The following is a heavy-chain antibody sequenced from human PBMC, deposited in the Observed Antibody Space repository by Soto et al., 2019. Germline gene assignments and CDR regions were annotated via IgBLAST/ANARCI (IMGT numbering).Heavy chain of an antibody. D-gene: IGHD3-3*01. J-gene: IGHJ6*02. CDR1: GFTFSSYA. Sequence: QVQLVESGGGVVQPGRSLRLSCAASGFTFSSYAMHWVRQAPGKGLEWVAVISYDGSNKYYADSVKGRFTISRDNSKNTLYLPMNSLRAEDTAVYYCARDLAGITIFGVVIRDYYYGMDVWGQGTTVTVSS. CDR3: ARDLAGITIFGVVIRDYYYGMDV. CDR2: ISYDGSNK. V-gene: IGHV3-30-3*01.